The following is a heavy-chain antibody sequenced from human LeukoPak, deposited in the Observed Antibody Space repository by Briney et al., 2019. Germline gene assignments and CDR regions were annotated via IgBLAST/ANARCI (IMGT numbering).Heavy chain of an antibody. CDR3: ARGRYGDLFDY. Sequence: LSLTCTVSGGSISSSSYYWGWVRQAPGKGLEWVSYIRSSASIIYYAASVKGRFTISRDNAKNSLYLQMNSLRAEDTAVYYCARGRYGDLFDYWGQGTLVTVSS. J-gene: IGHJ4*02. V-gene: IGHV3-11*04. CDR2: IRSSASII. D-gene: IGHD4-17*01. CDR1: GGSISSSSYY.